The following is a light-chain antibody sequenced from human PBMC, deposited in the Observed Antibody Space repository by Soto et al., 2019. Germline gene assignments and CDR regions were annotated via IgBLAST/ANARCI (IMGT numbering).Light chain of an antibody. CDR1: QGIGDT. CDR2: DTP. J-gene: IGKJ4*01. Sequence: EIVMTQSPATLSVSAGEGATLSCSASQGIGDTLAWYQQKPGQTPRLLIYDTPIRATGVPAKFSCSRSGAEFTLTISSPQSEDFGVYYCQHYVSWPLTLGGWAKVDMK. V-gene: IGKV3-15*01. CDR3: QHYVSWPLT.